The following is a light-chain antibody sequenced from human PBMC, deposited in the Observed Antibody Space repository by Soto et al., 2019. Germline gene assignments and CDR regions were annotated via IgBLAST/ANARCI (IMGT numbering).Light chain of an antibody. CDR3: QQYYRSPQT. Sequence: EIVMTLSAATLSVSPGERATLSCRASQSLSFNLAWYQQKPGQAPRLLIYAASTRATGIPARFSGSGSGTEFTLTISRLQSEDFAVYYCQQYYRSPQTFGQGTQVDIK. V-gene: IGKV3-15*01. J-gene: IGKJ1*01. CDR1: QSLSFN. CDR2: AAS.